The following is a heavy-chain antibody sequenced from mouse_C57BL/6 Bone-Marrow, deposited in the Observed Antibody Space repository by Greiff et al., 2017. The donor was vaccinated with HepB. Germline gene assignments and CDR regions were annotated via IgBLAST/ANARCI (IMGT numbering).Heavy chain of an antibody. CDR2: ISDGGSYT. CDR3: ARDPPYDYDLSWFAY. CDR1: GFTFSSYA. D-gene: IGHD2-4*01. Sequence: DVKLVESGGGLVKPGGSLKLSCAASGFTFSSYAMSWVRQTPEKRLEWVATISDGGSYTYYPDNVKGRFTISRDNAKNNLYLQMSHLKSEDTAMYYCARDPPYDYDLSWFAYWGQGTLVTVSA. V-gene: IGHV5-4*01. J-gene: IGHJ3*01.